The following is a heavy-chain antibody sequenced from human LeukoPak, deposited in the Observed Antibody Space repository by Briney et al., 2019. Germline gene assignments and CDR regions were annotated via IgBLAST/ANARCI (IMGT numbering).Heavy chain of an antibody. CDR2: IYYSGST. J-gene: IGHJ5*02. D-gene: IGHD6-13*01. CDR3: AXFPGYSSSWFDP. V-gene: IGHV4-39*01. CDR1: GGSISSSSYY. Sequence: SETLXXTCTVSGGSISSSSYYWGWIRQPPGKGLEWIRSIYYSGSTYYNPSLKSRVTISVETSKNQFARKLSYVRAADAAVYXCAXFPGYSSSWFDPWGQGTLVTVSS.